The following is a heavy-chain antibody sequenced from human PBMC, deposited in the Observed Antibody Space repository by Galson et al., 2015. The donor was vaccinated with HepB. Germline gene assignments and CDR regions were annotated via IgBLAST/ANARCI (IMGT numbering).Heavy chain of an antibody. CDR1: GFTFSSYE. V-gene: IGHV3-48*03. D-gene: IGHD4-17*01. CDR2: ISSSGSTI. CDR3: AREGPTVNTSYYYYYGMDV. Sequence: SLRLSCAASGFTFSSYEMNWVRQAPGKGLEWVSYISSSGSTIYYADSVKGRFTISRDNAKNSLYLQMNSLRAEDTAVYYCAREGPTVNTSYYYYYGMDVWGQGTTVTVSS. J-gene: IGHJ6*02.